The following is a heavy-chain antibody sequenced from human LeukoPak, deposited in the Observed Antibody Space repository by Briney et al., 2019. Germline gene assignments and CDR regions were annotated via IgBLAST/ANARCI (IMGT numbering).Heavy chain of an antibody. CDR1: EFAFSTYN. CDR2: ISTGSSTT. D-gene: IGHD4-23*01. J-gene: IGHJ4*02. V-gene: IGHV3-48*02. CDR3: ARVAAGYSVNYFDY. Sequence: GKSLRLSCAASEFAFSTYNMNWVRQAPGKGLEWVSYISTGSSTTYYADSVKGRFTISRDNVENSLYLQMNSLRDEDTAVYYCARVAAGYSVNYFDYWGQGTLVTVSS.